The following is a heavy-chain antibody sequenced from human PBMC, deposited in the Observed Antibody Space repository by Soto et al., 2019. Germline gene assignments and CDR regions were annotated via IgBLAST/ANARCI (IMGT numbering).Heavy chain of an antibody. CDR2: ISAYNGNT. CDR3: ARWASYYYGSSGSHDFDY. Sequence: ASVKVSCKASGYTFTSYGISWVRQAPGQGLEWMGWISAYNGNTNYAQKLQGRVTMTTDTSTSTAYMELRSLRSDDTAVYYCARWASYYYGSSGSHDFDYWGQGTLVTVSS. D-gene: IGHD3-22*01. J-gene: IGHJ4*02. V-gene: IGHV1-18*04. CDR1: GYTFTSYG.